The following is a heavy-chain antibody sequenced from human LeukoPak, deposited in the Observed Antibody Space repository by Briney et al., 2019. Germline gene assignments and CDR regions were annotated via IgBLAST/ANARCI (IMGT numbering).Heavy chain of an antibody. D-gene: IGHD1-26*01. CDR3: AKDLLPATYTGSPTGN. CDR2: ILYDETNK. CDR1: GFTFSNYG. J-gene: IGHJ4*02. Sequence: PGGSLRLSCAASGFTFSNYGMHWVRQAPGKGLEWVAIILYDETNKYYGYSVKGRFTISRDNSKNTLYLQMNSLRAEDTAVYYCAKDLLPATYTGSPTGNWGQGTLVTVSS. V-gene: IGHV3-30*18.